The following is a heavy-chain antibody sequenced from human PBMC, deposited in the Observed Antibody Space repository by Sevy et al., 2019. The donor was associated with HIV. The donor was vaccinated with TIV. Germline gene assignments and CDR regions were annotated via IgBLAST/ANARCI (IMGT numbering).Heavy chain of an antibody. Sequence: GGSLRLSCAASGFTFSSYWMSWVRQAPGKGLEWVANIKQDGSEKYDVDSVKGRLTISRDNAKNSLYLQMNSLRAEDTAVYYCARDGGYGTDYYMDVWGKGTTVTVSS. CDR3: ARDGGYGTDYYMDV. CDR2: IKQDGSEK. D-gene: IGHD6-25*01. V-gene: IGHV3-7*01. J-gene: IGHJ6*03. CDR1: GFTFSSYW.